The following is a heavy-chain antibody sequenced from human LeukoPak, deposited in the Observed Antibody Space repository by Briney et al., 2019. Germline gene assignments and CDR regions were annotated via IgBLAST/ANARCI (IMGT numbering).Heavy chain of an antibody. CDR2: ISSSGSTI. CDR3: ARVWGGVYYYYGMDV. CDR1: GFTFSSYE. D-gene: IGHD7-27*01. V-gene: IGHV3-48*03. Sequence: GGSLRLSCAASGFTFSSYEMNWVRQAPGKGLEWVSYISSSGSTIYYADSVKGRFTISRDNAKNSLYLQMNSLRAEDTAVYYCARVWGGVYYYYGMDVWGQGTTVTVSS. J-gene: IGHJ6*02.